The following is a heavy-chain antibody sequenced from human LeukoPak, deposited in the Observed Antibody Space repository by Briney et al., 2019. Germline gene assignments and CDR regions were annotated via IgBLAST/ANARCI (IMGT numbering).Heavy chain of an antibody. J-gene: IGHJ6*02. CDR1: GFTFDDYA. Sequence: GRSLRLSCAASGFTFDDYAMHWVRQAPGKGVEWVSGISWNSGSIGYADPVKGRFTISRDNAKNSLYLQMNSLRAEDTALYYCAKDSSRSIAARRDYYYYGMDVWGQGTTVTVSS. CDR3: AKDSSRSIAARRDYYYYGMDV. CDR2: ISWNSGSI. D-gene: IGHD6-6*01. V-gene: IGHV3-9*01.